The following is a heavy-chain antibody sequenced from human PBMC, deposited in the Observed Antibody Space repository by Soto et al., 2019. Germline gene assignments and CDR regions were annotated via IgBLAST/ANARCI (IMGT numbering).Heavy chain of an antibody. CDR3: ARGKMATSQGWKLYFDY. Sequence: SETLSLTCDVSDFSISSGYYWGWIRQPPGKGLEWIGYIYYSGSTYYNPSLESRTTISVDTSKNQFSLKLSSVSAADTAVYYCARGKMATSQGWKLYFDYWGRGTLVTVSS. J-gene: IGHJ4*02. D-gene: IGHD5-12*01. V-gene: IGHV4-38-2*01. CDR1: DFSISSGYY. CDR2: IYYSGST.